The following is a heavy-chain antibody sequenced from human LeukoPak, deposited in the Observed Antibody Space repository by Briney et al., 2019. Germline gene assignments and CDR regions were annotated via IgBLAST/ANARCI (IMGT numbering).Heavy chain of an antibody. D-gene: IGHD6-13*01. CDR2: INPSGGST. V-gene: IGHV1-46*01. J-gene: IGHJ1*01. CDR3: ASSSSSWYFYFQH. Sequence: ASVKVSCKASGYTFTSYYMHWVRQAPGQGLEWMGIINPSGGSTSYAQKFQGRVTMTRDTSTSTVYMELSSLRSEDTAVYYCASSSSSWYFYFQHWGQGTLVTVSS. CDR1: GYTFTSYY.